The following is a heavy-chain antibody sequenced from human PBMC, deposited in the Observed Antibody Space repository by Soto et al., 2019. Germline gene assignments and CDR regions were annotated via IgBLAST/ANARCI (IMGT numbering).Heavy chain of an antibody. CDR1: GYTFTSYD. J-gene: IGHJ5*02. D-gene: IGHD6-13*01. V-gene: IGHV1-18*01. CDR3: AIAAAEGGPLFDP. Sequence: ASVKVSCKASGYTFTSYDINWVRQATGQGLEWMGWISAYNVNTNYAQKFQGRVTMTTDTSTSTAYMELRSLRSDDTAVYYCAIAAAEGGPLFDPWGQGTLVTVSS. CDR2: ISAYNVNT.